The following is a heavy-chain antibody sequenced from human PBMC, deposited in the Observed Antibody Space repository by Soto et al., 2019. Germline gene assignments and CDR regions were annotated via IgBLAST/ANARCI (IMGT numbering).Heavy chain of an antibody. CDR3: AKDRSTYYLVPPFDP. D-gene: IGHD3-10*01. V-gene: IGHV3-23*01. CDR2: ISGSGGST. Sequence: EVQLLESGGGLVQPGGSLRLSCAASGFTFSSYAMSWVRQAPGKGLEWVSAISGSGGSTYYADSVKGRLTISRDNSKNALYLQMNSLRAEDTAVYYCAKDRSTYYLVPPFDPWGQGTLVTVSS. CDR1: GFTFSSYA. J-gene: IGHJ5*02.